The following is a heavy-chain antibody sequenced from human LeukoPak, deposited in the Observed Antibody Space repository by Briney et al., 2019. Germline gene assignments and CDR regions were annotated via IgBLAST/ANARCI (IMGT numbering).Heavy chain of an antibody. D-gene: IGHD3-3*01. Sequence: GGSLRLSCAGSGFIFSNYWMHWVRQAPGKGLMWVSRIKTDGTTTYYADSVRGRFTVSRDNAKNTLYLQMNSLRVEDTAVYYCARHYDYYYYYMDVWGKGTTVTVSS. J-gene: IGHJ6*03. V-gene: IGHV3-74*01. CDR1: GFIFSNYW. CDR3: ARHYDYYYYYMDV. CDR2: IKTDGTTT.